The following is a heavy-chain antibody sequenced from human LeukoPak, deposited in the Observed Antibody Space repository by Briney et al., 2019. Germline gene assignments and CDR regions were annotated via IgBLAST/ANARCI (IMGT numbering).Heavy chain of an antibody. D-gene: IGHD3-10*01. J-gene: IGHJ4*02. Sequence: PSETLSLTCTVSGGSISGTTSYWGWIRQPPGKGLQWIGSIYYSGNTYYNPSLKSRVTISVDTSKNQFSLTLNSVTPADTAVYYCATLLSAPRDSWGQGTLVTVSS. CDR2: IYYSGNT. CDR1: GGSISGTTSY. V-gene: IGHV4-39*01. CDR3: ATLLSAPRDS.